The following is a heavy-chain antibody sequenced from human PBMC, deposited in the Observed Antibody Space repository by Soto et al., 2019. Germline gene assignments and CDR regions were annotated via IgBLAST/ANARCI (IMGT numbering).Heavy chain of an antibody. V-gene: IGHV3-7*01. Sequence: GSLRLACAASGLSFSSYGVCVFRQAPGKGLEWVANIKQDGSEKYYVDSVKGRFTISRDNAKNSLYLQMNRLRAEDTAVYYCARARGGTSSYYYYGMDVWGQGTTVTGSS. CDR3: ARARGGTSSYYYYGMDV. CDR2: IKQDGSEK. CDR1: GLSFSSYG. J-gene: IGHJ6*02. D-gene: IGHD2-2*01.